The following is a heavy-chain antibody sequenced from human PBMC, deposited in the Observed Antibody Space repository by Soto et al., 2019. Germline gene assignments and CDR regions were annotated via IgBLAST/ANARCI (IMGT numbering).Heavy chain of an antibody. CDR2: IHSNGNIT. Sequence: GGSLRLSCAASGFTFSDYWMHWVRQAPGKGLVWVSRIHSNGNITTYADFVKGRFTISRDNAKNTLYLQMNSLRAEDTAVYYCARSVRSGTYPYYYYAMDVWGQGTTVTVSS. D-gene: IGHD3-10*01. CDR3: ARSVRSGTYPYYYYAMDV. V-gene: IGHV3-74*03. CDR1: GFTFSDYW. J-gene: IGHJ6*02.